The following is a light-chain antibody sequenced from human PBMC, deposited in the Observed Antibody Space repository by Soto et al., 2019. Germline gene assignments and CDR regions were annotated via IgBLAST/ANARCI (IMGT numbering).Light chain of an antibody. CDR2: DAS. CDR1: QGVSSS. J-gene: IGKJ5*01. CDR3: QQRSNWPPIS. V-gene: IGKV3-11*01. Sequence: EIVLTQSPATLSVSPGERATISCRASQGVSSSLAWYQQKPGKAPRLLIYDASNRANGVPARFSGSGSGTDFTLTISSLEPEDFAVYYCQQRSNWPPISFGRGTRVEIK.